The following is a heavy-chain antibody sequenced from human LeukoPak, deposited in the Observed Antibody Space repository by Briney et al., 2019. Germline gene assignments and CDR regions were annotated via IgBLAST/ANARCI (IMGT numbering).Heavy chain of an antibody. V-gene: IGHV4-38-2*02. CDR3: ARETNEYYDILTGSYYFDY. Sequence: KASETLSLTCTVSGYSISSGYYWGWIRQPPGKGLEWIGSIYHSGSTYYNPSLKSRVTISVDTSKNQFSLKLSSVTAADTAVYYCARETNEYYDILTGSYYFDYWGQGTLVTVSS. CDR1: GYSISSGYY. D-gene: IGHD3-9*01. J-gene: IGHJ4*02. CDR2: IYHSGST.